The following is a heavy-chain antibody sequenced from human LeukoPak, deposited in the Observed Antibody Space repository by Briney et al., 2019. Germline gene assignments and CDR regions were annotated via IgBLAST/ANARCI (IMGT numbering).Heavy chain of an antibody. J-gene: IGHJ5*02. D-gene: IGHD5-18*01. CDR1: GYTFTSYY. V-gene: IGHV1-2*07. Sequence: ASVKVSCKAFGYTFTSYYMHWVRQAPGQGLEWMGWINPHSGDTNYAHKFQGRATMTRDTSISIAYMELSSLKSDDTAVYYCAREGGSSYGYAYHWGQGTLVTVSS. CDR2: INPHSGDT. CDR3: AREGGSSYGYAYH.